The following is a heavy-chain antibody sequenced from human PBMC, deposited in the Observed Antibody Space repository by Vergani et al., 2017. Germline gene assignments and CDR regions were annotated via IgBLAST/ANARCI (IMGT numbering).Heavy chain of an antibody. Sequence: QLLLLQSGAEVKKPGASVRVSCKTSGYTFTNYYIPWVRQAPGQGLEWMGIINPSGGSTTYAQQFQGRLPMTRDTSTSTVYMDLSNLRSEDTAVYYCARPHGYILPPDTRRLDYWGQGTLVTVSS. D-gene: IGHD5-18*01. CDR2: INPSGGST. CDR1: GYTFTNYY. CDR3: ARPHGYILPPDTRRLDY. J-gene: IGHJ4*02. V-gene: IGHV1-46*03.